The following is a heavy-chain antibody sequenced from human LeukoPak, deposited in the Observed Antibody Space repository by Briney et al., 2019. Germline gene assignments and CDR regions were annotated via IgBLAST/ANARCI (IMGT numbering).Heavy chain of an antibody. V-gene: IGHV1-46*01. CDR2: INPSGGST. D-gene: IGHD6-19*01. CDR1: GGTFSSYA. CDR3: ARDPGGSDWYRDTDY. Sequence: ASVKVSFKASGGTFSSYAISWVRQAPGQGLEWMGIINPSGGSTSYAQKFQGRVTMTRDTSTSTVYMELSSLRSEDTAVYYCARDPGGSDWYRDTDYWGQGTLVTVSS. J-gene: IGHJ4*02.